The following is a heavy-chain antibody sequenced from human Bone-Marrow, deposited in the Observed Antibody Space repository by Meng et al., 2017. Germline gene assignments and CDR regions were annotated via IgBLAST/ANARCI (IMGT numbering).Heavy chain of an antibody. V-gene: IGHV3-23*01. J-gene: IGHJ4*02. Sequence: GGSLRLSCAAAGFTFIYSAMSWVRQAPGKGLEWVSGIGDTGGSTHYADSVKGRFTISRDNSKNTLYLEINTLRAEDTALCYCGKYSSGWCIHWGPGTLVTVSS. CDR3: GKYSSGWCIH. D-gene: IGHD6-19*01. CDR1: GFTFIYSA. CDR2: IGDTGGST.